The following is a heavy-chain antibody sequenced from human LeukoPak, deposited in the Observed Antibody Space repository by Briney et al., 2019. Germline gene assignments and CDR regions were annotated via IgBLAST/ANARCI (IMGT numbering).Heavy chain of an antibody. D-gene: IGHD5-18*01. CDR2: ISYDGSNK. Sequence: GGSLRLSCAASGLTLSGHGMHWVRQAPGKGLEWVAVISYDGSNKYYADSVKGRFTISRDNSKNTLYLQMNSLRAEDTAVYYCARDGVDTAMVPSFDYWGQGTLVTVSS. J-gene: IGHJ4*02. V-gene: IGHV3-30*19. CDR3: ARDGVDTAMVPSFDY. CDR1: GLTLSGHG.